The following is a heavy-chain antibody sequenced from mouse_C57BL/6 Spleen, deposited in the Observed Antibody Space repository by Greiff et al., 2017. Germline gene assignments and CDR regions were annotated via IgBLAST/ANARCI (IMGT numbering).Heavy chain of an antibody. J-gene: IGHJ2*01. Sequence: QVQLQQPGAELVKPGASVKLSCKASGYTFTSYWMNWVKQRPGQGLEWIGMIHPNSGSTNYNEKFKSKATLTVDKSSSTAYMQLSSLTSEDSAVYDCARGSSYYRNNYDYFEYWGQGTTLTAAS. CDR2: IHPNSGST. D-gene: IGHD1-3*01. V-gene: IGHV1-64*01. CDR3: ARGSSYYRNNYDYFEY. CDR1: GYTFTSYW.